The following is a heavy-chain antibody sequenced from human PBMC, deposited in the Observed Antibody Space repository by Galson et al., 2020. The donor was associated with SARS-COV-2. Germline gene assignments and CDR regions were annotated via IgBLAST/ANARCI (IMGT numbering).Heavy chain of an antibody. CDR3: ARQGVNMIVLVTVPGWYFNL. D-gene: IGHD3-22*01. J-gene: IGHJ2*01. V-gene: IGHV4-38-2*02. Sequence: SETLSLTCTVSGYSVSTTNYWGWVRQPPGRGLEWIGSVYPSGTTYYNPSLKSRVTISVDTSKNQFSLRLDSVTAADTALYYCARQGVNMIVLVTVPGWYFNLWGRGTLVTVSS. CDR2: VYPSGTT. CDR1: GYSVSTTNY.